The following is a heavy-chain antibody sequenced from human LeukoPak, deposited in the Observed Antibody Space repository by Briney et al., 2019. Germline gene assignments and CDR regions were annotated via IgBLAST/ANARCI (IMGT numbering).Heavy chain of an antibody. D-gene: IGHD6-25*01. Sequence: PSETLSHTCTVSGGSISTFYWTWIRQPAGKGLEWIGRINNSGSTNYNPSLRSRVSMSVDRSKNQFSVTLSSVTAAGTAVYFCAREGGDPRWLDPWGQGTLVTVSS. J-gene: IGHJ5*02. V-gene: IGHV4-4*07. CDR1: GGSISTFY. CDR2: INNSGST. CDR3: AREGGDPRWLDP.